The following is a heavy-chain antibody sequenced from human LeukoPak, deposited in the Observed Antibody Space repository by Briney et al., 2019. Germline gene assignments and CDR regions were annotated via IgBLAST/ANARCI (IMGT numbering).Heavy chain of an antibody. V-gene: IGHV1-18*01. CDR3: ARHMGSETRKNKYGMDV. CDR2: ISAYNGNT. Sequence: GASVKVSCKASGGTFSSYAISWVRQAPGQGLEWMGWISAYNGNTNYAQKLQGRVTMTTDTSTSTAYMELRSLRSDDTAVYYCARHMGSETRKNKYGMDVWGQGTTVTVSS. D-gene: IGHD1/OR15-1a*01. CDR1: GGTFSSYA. J-gene: IGHJ6*02.